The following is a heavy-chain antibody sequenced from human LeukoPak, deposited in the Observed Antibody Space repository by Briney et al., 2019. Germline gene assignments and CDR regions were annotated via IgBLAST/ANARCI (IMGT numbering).Heavy chain of an antibody. CDR2: IIPIFGTA. V-gene: IGHV1-69*13. CDR3: ARGPYYDFWSGYPEFDY. D-gene: IGHD3-3*01. CDR1: GGTFSSYA. J-gene: IGHJ4*02. Sequence: ASVKVSCKASGGTFSSYAISWVRQAPGQGLEWMGGIIPIFGTANYAQKFQGRVTITADESTSTAYMELRSLRSDDTAVYYRARGPYYDFWSGYPEFDYWGQGTLVTVSS.